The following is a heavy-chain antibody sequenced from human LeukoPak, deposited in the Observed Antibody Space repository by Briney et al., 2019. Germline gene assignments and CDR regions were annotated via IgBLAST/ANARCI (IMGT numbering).Heavy chain of an antibody. Sequence: PSETLSLTCTVSGGSIGSYYWSWIRQPAGKGLEWIGRIYTSGSTNYNPSLKSRVTMSVDTSKNQFSLKLSSVTAADTAVYYCARDVWVFDSYDFWSGYPKYNWFDPWGQGTLVTVSS. CDR1: GGSIGSYY. V-gene: IGHV4-4*07. J-gene: IGHJ5*02. CDR2: IYTSGST. CDR3: ARDVWVFDSYDFWSGYPKYNWFDP. D-gene: IGHD3-3*01.